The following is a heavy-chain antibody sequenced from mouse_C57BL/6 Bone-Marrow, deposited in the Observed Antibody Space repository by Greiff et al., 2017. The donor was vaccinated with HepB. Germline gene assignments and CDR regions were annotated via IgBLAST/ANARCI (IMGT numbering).Heavy chain of an antibody. CDR2: IWRGGST. D-gene: IGHD2-4*01. J-gene: IGHJ4*01. V-gene: IGHV2-5*01. CDR1: GFSLTSYG. CDR3: AKNPYYDYDDGLYYAMDY. Sequence: VKLMESGPGLVQPSQSLSITCTVSGFSLTSYGVHWVRQSPGKGLEWLGVIWRGGSTDYNAAFMSRLSITKDNSKSQVFFKMNSLQADDTAIYYCAKNPYYDYDDGLYYAMDYWGQGTSVTVSS.